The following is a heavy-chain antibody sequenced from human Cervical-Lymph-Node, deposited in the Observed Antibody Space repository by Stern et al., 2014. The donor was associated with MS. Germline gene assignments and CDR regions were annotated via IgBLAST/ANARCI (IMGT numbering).Heavy chain of an antibody. CDR1: GFNFSNYG. CDR2: IWYDGSDQ. D-gene: IGHD2-8*01. CDR3: ARGARHLYGEY. J-gene: IGHJ4*02. V-gene: IGHV3-33*01. Sequence: VQLVESGGGAVQPGRSLRLSCAASGFNFSNYGMHWVRQAPGKGLEWVAVIWYDGSDQYYSDSVKGRFTISRDNSTVYLQMDSLRADDTALYFCARGARHLYGEYWGRGTLVTVSS.